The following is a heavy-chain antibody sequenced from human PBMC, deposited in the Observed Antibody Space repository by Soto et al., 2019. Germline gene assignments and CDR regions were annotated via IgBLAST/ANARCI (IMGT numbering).Heavy chain of an antibody. Sequence: QVQLQESGPGLVKPSETLSLTCTVSGASISDYYWRWIRQPAGQALEWIGRVYVTGTTYFNPSLKSRVIMSVDTSNNQVSLKLSSVTAADSAIYYCARDGEYTSGWYSFDSWGPGTLVTVSS. CDR1: GASISDYY. J-gene: IGHJ5*01. D-gene: IGHD6-19*01. CDR3: ARDGEYTSGWYSFDS. CDR2: VYVTGTT. V-gene: IGHV4-4*07.